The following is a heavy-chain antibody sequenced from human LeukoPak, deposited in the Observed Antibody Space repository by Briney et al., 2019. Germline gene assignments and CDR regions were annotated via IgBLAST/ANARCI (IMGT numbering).Heavy chain of an antibody. CDR3: ARRGLDYYGSGSYYL. Sequence: PGGSLRLSCTVSGFTVSSNSMSWVRQAPGKGLEWVSFIYSDNTHYSDSVKGRFTISRDNSKNTLYLQMNSLRAEDTAVYYCARRGLDYYGSGSYYLWGQGTLVTVSS. CDR2: IYSDNT. CDR1: GFTVSSNS. D-gene: IGHD3-10*01. J-gene: IGHJ4*02. V-gene: IGHV3-53*01.